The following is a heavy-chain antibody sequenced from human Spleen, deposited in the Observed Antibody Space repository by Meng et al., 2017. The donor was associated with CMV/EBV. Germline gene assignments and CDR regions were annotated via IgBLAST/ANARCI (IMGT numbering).Heavy chain of an antibody. D-gene: IGHD3-16*01. CDR2: ISSSSSYI. J-gene: IGHJ4*02. V-gene: IGHV3-21*01. CDR3: ARGIMARGYFDY. Sequence: GGSLRLSCAASGFTFSSYSMNWVRQAPGKGLEWVSSISSSSSYIYYADSVKGRFTISRDNAKNSLYLQMNSLRAEDTAVYYCARGIMARGYFDYWGQGTLVTVSS. CDR1: GFTFSSYS.